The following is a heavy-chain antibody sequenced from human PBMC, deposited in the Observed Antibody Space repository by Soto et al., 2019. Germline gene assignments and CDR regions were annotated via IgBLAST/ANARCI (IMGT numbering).Heavy chain of an antibody. V-gene: IGHV1-18*01. D-gene: IGHD3-10*01. CDR1: GYTFTSYG. CDR3: ARDYYGSGSNMSPSPTYYYYYGMDV. CDR2: ISADNGNT. J-gene: IGHJ6*02. Sequence: QGQLVQSGAEVKKPGASVKVSCKASGYTFTSYGISWVRQAPGQGLEWMGWISADNGNTNYAQKLQGRATMTTDTSTSAAYLELRSLRSDGTAVYYCARDYYGSGSNMSPSPTYYYYYGMDVWGQGTTLTVSS.